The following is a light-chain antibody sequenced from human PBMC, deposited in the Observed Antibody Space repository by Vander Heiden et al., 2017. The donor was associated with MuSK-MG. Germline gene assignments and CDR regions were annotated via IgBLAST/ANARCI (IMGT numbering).Light chain of an antibody. V-gene: IGLV3-21*04. CDR1: NIGRKS. Sequence: SYVLTQPPSLSVAPGHTPRITCGGKNIGRKSVHWYQQKPGQALVRVSEYDSDRPSGIPERFACSNAGKTDKLKISRVEAGDEADDDGQVWGSSRDQVGFGGGTKMTVL. CDR2: YDS. J-gene: IGLJ2*01. CDR3: QVWGSSRDQVG.